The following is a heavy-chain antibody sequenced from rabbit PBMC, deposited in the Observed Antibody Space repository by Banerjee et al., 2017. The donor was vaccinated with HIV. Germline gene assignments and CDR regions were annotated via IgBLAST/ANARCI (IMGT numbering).Heavy chain of an antibody. CDR1: GFSFSNGHD. V-gene: IGHV1S45*01. D-gene: IGHD7-1*01. CDR3: ARDTGTSFSSYGMDL. Sequence: QERLEESGGGLVKPEGSLTLTCTASGFSFSNGHDMCWVRQAPGKGLEWIGCMYTGNRKTYYASWAKGRFTISKSSSTTVTLQMTSLTAADTATYFCARDTGTSFSSYGMDLWGQGTLVTVS. J-gene: IGHJ6*01. CDR2: MYTGNRKT.